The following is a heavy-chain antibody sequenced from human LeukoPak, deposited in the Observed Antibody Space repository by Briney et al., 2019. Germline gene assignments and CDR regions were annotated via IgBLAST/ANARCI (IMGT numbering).Heavy chain of an antibody. Sequence: GGSLRLSCAASGFTFSTHDLNWVRQAPGKGLEWVSFISSRSSTIYYADSVKGRFTISRDNSKNTLYLQMNSLRAEDTAVYYCARVRLGDSSTYYYPYFDYWGQGTLVTVSS. D-gene: IGHD3-22*01. CDR3: ARVRLGDSSTYYYPYFDY. CDR1: GFTFSTHD. V-gene: IGHV3-48*01. CDR2: ISSRSSTI. J-gene: IGHJ4*02.